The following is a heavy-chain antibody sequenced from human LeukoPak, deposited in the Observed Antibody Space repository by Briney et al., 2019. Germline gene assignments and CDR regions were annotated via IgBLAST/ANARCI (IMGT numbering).Heavy chain of an antibody. CDR1: GYSFTGYY. CDR2: INPDSGGT. D-gene: IGHD6-13*01. J-gene: IGHJ6*03. CDR3: ARDPGSSYTSSWYDFYYMDV. V-gene: IGHV1-2*02. Sequence: ASVKVSRKASGYSFTGYYIHWVRQAPGQGLEWMGWINPDSGGTNYAQKFQGRVTMTRDTSISTAYMELSWLRSDDTAVYYCARDPGSSYTSSWYDFYYMDVWGKGTTVTISS.